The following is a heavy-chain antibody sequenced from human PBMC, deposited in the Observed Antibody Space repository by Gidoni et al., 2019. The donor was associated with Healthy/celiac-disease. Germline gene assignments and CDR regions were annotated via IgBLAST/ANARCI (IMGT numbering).Heavy chain of an antibody. J-gene: IGHJ4*02. V-gene: IGHV4-59*01. CDR2: IYYSGST. D-gene: IGHD1-26*01. Sequence: QVQLQESGPGLVKPSETLSLTCTVSGGSISSYYWSWIRQPPGKGLEWIGYIYYSGSTNYNPSLKSRVTISVDTSKNQFSLKLSSVTAADTAVYYCARATRWENEYYFDYWGQGTLVTVSS. CDR3: ARATRWENEYYFDY. CDR1: GGSISSYY.